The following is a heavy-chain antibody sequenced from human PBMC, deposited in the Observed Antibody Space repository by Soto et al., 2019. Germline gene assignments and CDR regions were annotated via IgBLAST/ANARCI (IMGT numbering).Heavy chain of an antibody. V-gene: IGHV3-73*01. J-gene: IGHJ4*02. CDR3: VIEGAGCGY. CDR1: GFTFSVSS. Sequence: EVQLVESGGGLVQPWGSVRLSCAGSGFTFSVSSMHWVRQAPGKGLEWLGRIRSKANNNATIYSESVRGRFIISRDDSQDTMFLQMSSLRTEDKAMYYCVIEGAGCGYWGQGTLVTVSS. CDR2: IRSKANNNAT. D-gene: IGHD1-26*01.